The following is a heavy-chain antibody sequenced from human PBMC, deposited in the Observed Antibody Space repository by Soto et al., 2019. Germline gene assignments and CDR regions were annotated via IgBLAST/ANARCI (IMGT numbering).Heavy chain of an antibody. CDR3: AKTSSTMASHDKNWRAR. CDR1: GFIFSDYA. Sequence: GGSLRLSCAASGFIFSDYAMPWVRQAPGKGLEWVSTISGTRGRQRNTFYTASVKGRFTVTRDNSKNTLFLQMNSLRVEDTAVYYCAKTSSTMASHDKNWRARWRQETRGTASS. V-gene: IGHV3-23*01. D-gene: IGHD1-1*01. J-gene: IGHJ1*01. CDR2: ISGTRGRQRNT.